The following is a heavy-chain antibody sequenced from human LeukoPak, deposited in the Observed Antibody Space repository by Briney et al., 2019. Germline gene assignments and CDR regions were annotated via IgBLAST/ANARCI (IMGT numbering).Heavy chain of an antibody. CDR1: GLTFSSHW. V-gene: IGHV3-9*01. CDR2: ISWNSGSI. D-gene: IGHD3-3*01. J-gene: IGHJ4*02. CDR3: AKEGTTYYDFWSGYYVDY. Sequence: SLRLSCAASGLTFSSHWMHWVRQAPGKGLEWVSGISWNSGSIGYADSVKGRFTISRDNAKNSLYLQMNSLRAEDTALYYCAKEGTTYYDFWSGYYVDYWGQGTLVTVSS.